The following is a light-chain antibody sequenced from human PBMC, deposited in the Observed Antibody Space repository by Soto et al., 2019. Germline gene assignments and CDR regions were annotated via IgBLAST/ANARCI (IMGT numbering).Light chain of an antibody. CDR2: DAS. J-gene: IGKJ1*01. CDR3: QQRSNWPRT. Sequence: EIVLTQSPATLSLSPGERATLSCRASQSVSRYLAWYQQKPGQAPRLLIYDASNRATGIPARFSGSGPGTDFTLTISSLEPEDFAVYYCQQRSNWPRTFGQGTKVEIK. CDR1: QSVSRY. V-gene: IGKV3-11*01.